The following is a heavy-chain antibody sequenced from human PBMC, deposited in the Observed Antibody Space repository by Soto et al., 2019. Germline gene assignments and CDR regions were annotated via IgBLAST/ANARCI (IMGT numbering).Heavy chain of an antibody. V-gene: IGHV4-30-4*01. J-gene: IGHJ3*02. Sequence: PSETLSLTCTVSGGSISSGDYYWSWIRQPPGKGLEWIGYIYYSGSTYYNPSLKSRVTISVDTSKNQFSLKLSSVTAADTAVYYCARGWAFGGVIAYDAFDIWGQGTMVTVSS. D-gene: IGHD3-16*02. CDR2: IYYSGST. CDR1: GGSISSGDYY. CDR3: ARGWAFGGVIAYDAFDI.